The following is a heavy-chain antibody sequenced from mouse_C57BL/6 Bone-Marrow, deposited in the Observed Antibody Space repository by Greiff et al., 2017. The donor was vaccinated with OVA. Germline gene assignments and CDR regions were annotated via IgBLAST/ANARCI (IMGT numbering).Heavy chain of an antibody. CDR2: ISYDGSN. V-gene: IGHV3-6*01. Sequence: EVQLQESGPGLVKPSQSLSLTCSVTGYSITSGYYWNWIRQPPGNKLEWVGYISYDGSNNYNPYLKNRISITRDTSKNQFFLKLNSVTTEATATYYCPTARDYGNSFLDYWGQGTTLTVSS. D-gene: IGHD2-1*01. J-gene: IGHJ2*01. CDR1: GYSITSGYY. CDR3: PTARDYGNSFLDY.